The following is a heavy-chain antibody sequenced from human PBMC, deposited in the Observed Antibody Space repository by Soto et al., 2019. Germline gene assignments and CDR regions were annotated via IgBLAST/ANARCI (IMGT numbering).Heavy chain of an antibody. V-gene: IGHV4-4*02. CDR2: IYYSAST. J-gene: IGHJ4*02. CDR3: ARGDYSHFDL. Sequence: SETLSLTCAVSGGSIITKNWWTWVRQPPGKELEWIGEIYYSASTNYTPSLKSRVTISVDKSKNQCSLNLSSVTAADTAVYYCARGDYSHFDLWGQGTLVTVSS. CDR1: GGSIITKNW. D-gene: IGHD4-17*01.